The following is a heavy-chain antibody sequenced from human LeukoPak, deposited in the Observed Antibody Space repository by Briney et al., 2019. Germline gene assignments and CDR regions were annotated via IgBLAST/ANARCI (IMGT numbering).Heavy chain of an antibody. J-gene: IGHJ4*02. Sequence: ASVKVSCKASGYTFTSYDINWVRQATGQGLEWMGWMNPNSGNTGYAQKFQGRVTMTRNTSISTAYMELSSLRFEDTAVYYCARGPRYSGYDLGYWGQGTLVTVSS. D-gene: IGHD5-12*01. V-gene: IGHV1-8*01. CDR1: GYTFTSYD. CDR2: MNPNSGNT. CDR3: ARGPRYSGYDLGY.